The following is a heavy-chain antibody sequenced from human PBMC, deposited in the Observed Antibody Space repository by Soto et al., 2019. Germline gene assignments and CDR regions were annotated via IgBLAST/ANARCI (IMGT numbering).Heavy chain of an antibody. CDR2: ISSSSTI. Sequence: PGGSLRLSCAASGFTFSSYSMNWVRQAPGKGLEWVSYISSSSTIYYADSVKGRFTISRDNAKNSLYLQMNSLRDEDTAVYYCARSRSGAREIHYDFWLGPLVYYYYGMDVWGQGTTVTVSS. CDR1: GFTFSSYS. V-gene: IGHV3-48*02. D-gene: IGHD3-3*01. J-gene: IGHJ6*02. CDR3: ARSRSGAREIHYDFWLGPLVYYYYGMDV.